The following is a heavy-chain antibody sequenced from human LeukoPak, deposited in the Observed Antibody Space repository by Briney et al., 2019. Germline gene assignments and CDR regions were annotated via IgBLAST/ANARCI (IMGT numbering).Heavy chain of an antibody. Sequence: SPTLSPTCTVSAASISFSNYYSGWIRQPPGKGLEWIGSMYYSGSPYYNPSLKSRVTISADTSKKQVSLKLSSVTAADTAVYYCARHGRLQYRGYYYGLDAWGQGTTVTVFS. J-gene: IGHJ6*02. V-gene: IGHV4-39*01. D-gene: IGHD4-11*01. CDR1: AASISFSNYY. CDR2: MYYSGSP. CDR3: ARHGRLQYRGYYYGLDA.